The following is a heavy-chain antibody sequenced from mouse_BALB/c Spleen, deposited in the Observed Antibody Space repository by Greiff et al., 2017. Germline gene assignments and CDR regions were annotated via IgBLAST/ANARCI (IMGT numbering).Heavy chain of an antibody. D-gene: IGHD2-4*01. J-gene: IGHJ3*01. CDR3: ARGKEDYDRSWFAY. Sequence: EVKLVESGGGLVKPGGSLKLSCAASGFTFSSYAMSWVRQTPEKRLEWVASISSGGSTYYPDSVKGRFTISRDNARNILYLQMSSLRSEDTAMYYCARGKEDYDRSWFAYWGQGTLVTVSA. CDR2: ISSGGST. V-gene: IGHV5-6-5*01. CDR1: GFTFSSYA.